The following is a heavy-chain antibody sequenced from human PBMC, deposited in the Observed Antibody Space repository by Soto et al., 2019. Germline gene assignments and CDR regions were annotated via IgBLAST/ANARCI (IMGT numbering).Heavy chain of an antibody. CDR3: ARGSGSYSVTPFDY. V-gene: IGHV4-34*01. CDR2: LNHSGST. Sequence: QVQLQQWGAGLLKPSETLSLTCAVYGGSFSGYYWSWIRQPPGKGLEWIGELNHSGSTNYNPSLKSRVTISVDTSKNQFSLKLSSVTAADTAVYYCARGSGSYSVTPFDYWGQGTLVTVSS. D-gene: IGHD1-26*01. CDR1: GGSFSGYY. J-gene: IGHJ4*02.